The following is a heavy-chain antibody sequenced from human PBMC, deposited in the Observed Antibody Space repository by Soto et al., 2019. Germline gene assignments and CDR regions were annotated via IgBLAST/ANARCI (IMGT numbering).Heavy chain of an antibody. V-gene: IGHV3-23*01. CDR2: ISSSAGTT. CDR1: GFTFSFYP. D-gene: IGHD6-13*01. Sequence: GGSLRLSCAASGFTFSFYPMSWVRQAPGKGLEWVSGISSSAGTTYYADPVKGRFTISGDNSKNTLYLQMNSLSAEDTAIYYCAKDAIMVSSSFNYFDFWGQGALVTVSS. CDR3: AKDAIMVSSSFNYFDF. J-gene: IGHJ4*02.